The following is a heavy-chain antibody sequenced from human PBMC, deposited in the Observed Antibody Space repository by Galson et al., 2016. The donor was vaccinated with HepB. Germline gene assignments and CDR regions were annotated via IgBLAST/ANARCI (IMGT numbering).Heavy chain of an antibody. CDR1: GGSISSSSFY. CDR2: VHYSGST. Sequence: SETLSPTCTVSGGSISSSSFYWGWIRQSPGKGLEWFGSVHYSGSTYYNPSLRRRFTISVSVDTSKNQFSLKLNSVPAADTAVYYCARQRGTTVNTWYFDLWGRGTLVTVSS. J-gene: IGHJ2*01. D-gene: IGHD4-17*01. V-gene: IGHV4-39*01. CDR3: ARQRGTTVNTWYFDL.